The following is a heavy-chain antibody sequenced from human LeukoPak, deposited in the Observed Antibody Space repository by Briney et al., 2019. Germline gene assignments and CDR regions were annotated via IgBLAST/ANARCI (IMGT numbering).Heavy chain of an antibody. CDR2: IYSGGST. CDR1: GFTVSSNY. D-gene: IGHD2/OR15-2a*01. Sequence: GGSLRLSCAASGFTVSSNYMSWVRQAPGKGLEWVSVIYSGGSTYYADSVKGRFTISRDNSKNTLYLQMNSLRAEDTAVYYCAREAFLTSNWFDPWGQGTRVTVSS. V-gene: IGHV3-53*01. CDR3: AREAFLTSNWFDP. J-gene: IGHJ5*02.